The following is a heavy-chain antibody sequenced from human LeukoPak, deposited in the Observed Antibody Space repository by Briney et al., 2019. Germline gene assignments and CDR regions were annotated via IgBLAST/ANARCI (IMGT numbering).Heavy chain of an antibody. V-gene: IGHV1-69*06. D-gene: IGHD6-13*01. CDR3: ARFIAAAGTFVLGWFDP. CDR1: GGTFSSYA. J-gene: IGHJ5*02. Sequence: SVKVSCKASGGTFSSYAISWVRQAPGQGLEWMGGIIPIFGTANYAQKFQGRVTITADKSTSTAYMELSSLRSDDTAVYYCARFIAAAGTFVLGWFDPWGQGTLVTVSS. CDR2: IIPIFGTA.